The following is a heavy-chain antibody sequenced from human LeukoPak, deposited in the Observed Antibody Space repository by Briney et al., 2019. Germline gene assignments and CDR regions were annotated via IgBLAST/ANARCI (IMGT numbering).Heavy chain of an antibody. CDR2: INHSGST. CDR3: ARYSSSWYVDAFDI. CDR1: GGSFSGYY. J-gene: IGHJ3*02. D-gene: IGHD6-13*01. V-gene: IGHV4-34*01. Sequence: SETLSLTCAVYGGSFSGYYWSWIRQPPGKGLEWIGEINHSGSTNYNPSLKSRVTISVDTSKNQFSLKLSSVTAADTAVYYCARYSSSWYVDAFDIWGQGTMVTVSS.